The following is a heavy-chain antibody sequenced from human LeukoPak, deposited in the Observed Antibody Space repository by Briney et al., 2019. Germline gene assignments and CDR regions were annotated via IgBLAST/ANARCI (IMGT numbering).Heavy chain of an antibody. D-gene: IGHD3-22*01. CDR3: ARGGADYYDSSGYAQFDY. CDR2: IYSGGST. V-gene: IGHV3-53*01. Sequence: PGGSLRLSCAASGFTVSSNYMSWVRQAPGKGLEWVSVIYSGGSTYYADSVKGRFTISRDNSKNTLYLQMDSLRAEDTAVYYCARGGADYYDSSGYAQFDYWGQGTLVTVSS. CDR1: GFTVSSNY. J-gene: IGHJ4*02.